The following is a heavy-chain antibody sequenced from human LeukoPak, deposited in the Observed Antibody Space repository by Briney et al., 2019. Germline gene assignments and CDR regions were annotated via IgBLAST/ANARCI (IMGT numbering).Heavy chain of an antibody. CDR2: IYSSGST. Sequence: SETLSLTCTVSGYSINSGYFWGWVRPPPGMGLGWIGSIYSSGSTYYHPSLTGRVTMSVYTSSNQFSLHLSSVKAADTSLYFCSRDRPYDSDAFHTSGQRTMVTASS. CDR3: SRDRPYDSDAFHT. CDR1: GYSINSGYF. V-gene: IGHV4-38-2*02. J-gene: IGHJ3*02. D-gene: IGHD3-22*01.